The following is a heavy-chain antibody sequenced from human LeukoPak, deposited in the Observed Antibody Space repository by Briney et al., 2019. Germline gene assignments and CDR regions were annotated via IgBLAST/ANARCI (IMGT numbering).Heavy chain of an antibody. J-gene: IGHJ3*02. Sequence: GGSLRLSCAASGFTFSSYGMSWVRQAPGKGLEWVSAISGSGGSTYYADSVKGRFTISRDKSKNTLYLQMNSLRAEDTAIYYCAKSTMVRGVIDAFDIWGQGTMVTVSS. D-gene: IGHD3-10*01. CDR1: GFTFSSYG. CDR3: AKSTMVRGVIDAFDI. V-gene: IGHV3-23*01. CDR2: ISGSGGST.